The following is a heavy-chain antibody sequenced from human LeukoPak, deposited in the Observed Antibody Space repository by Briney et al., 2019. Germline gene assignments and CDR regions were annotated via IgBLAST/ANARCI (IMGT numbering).Heavy chain of an antibody. D-gene: IGHD2-2*01. CDR1: GGSISSGDYY. CDR3: ARVGPAANYYYYMDV. CDR2: IYYSGST. V-gene: IGHV4-30-4*08. J-gene: IGHJ6*03. Sequence: SQTLSLTCTVSGGSISSGDYYWSWIRQPPGKGLEWIGYIYYSGSTYYNPSLKSRVTISVDTPKNQFSLKLSSVTAADTAVYYCARVGPAANYYYYMDVWGKGTTVTVSS.